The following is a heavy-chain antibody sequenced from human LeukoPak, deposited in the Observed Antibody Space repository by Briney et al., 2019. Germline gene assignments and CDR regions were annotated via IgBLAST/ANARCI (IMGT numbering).Heavy chain of an antibody. Sequence: GGSLRLSCAASGFTFSSYAMSWVRQAPGKGLEWVSGISGSGGSTYYADSVKGRFTISRDNSKNTLYLQMHSLRAEDAAVYCCAKDDYYDSSGYYWNGGYWGQGTLVTVSS. V-gene: IGHV3-23*01. CDR2: ISGSGGST. CDR1: GFTFSSYA. D-gene: IGHD3-22*01. J-gene: IGHJ4*02. CDR3: AKDDYYDSSGYYWNGGY.